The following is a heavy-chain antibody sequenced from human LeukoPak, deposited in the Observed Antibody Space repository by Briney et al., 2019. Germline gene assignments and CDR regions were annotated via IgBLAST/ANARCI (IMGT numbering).Heavy chain of an antibody. V-gene: IGHV3-64D*06. J-gene: IGHJ4*02. CDR2: ISASGGST. CDR3: AVGLRSSAYY. Sequence: GSLRLSCSASGFTFSGSYMHWVRQAPGQGLEYVSAISASGGSTYYADSVKGRFTLSRDNSKNTVWLQMSSLRPEDTAVYYCAVGLRSSAYYWGQGTLVTVSS. D-gene: IGHD3-10*01. CDR1: GFTFSGSY.